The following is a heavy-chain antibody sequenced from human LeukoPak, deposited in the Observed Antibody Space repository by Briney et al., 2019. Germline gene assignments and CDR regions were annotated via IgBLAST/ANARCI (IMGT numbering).Heavy chain of an antibody. D-gene: IGHD6-13*01. CDR3: ARAHRKYSSRHGRDYYGMDV. CDR1: GYTFTSYD. V-gene: IGHV1-8*01. J-gene: IGHJ6*02. CDR2: MNPNSGNT. Sequence: ASVKVSCKASGYTFTSYDINWVRQATGQGLEWMGWMNPNSGNTGYAQKFQGRVTMTRNTSISTAYMELGSLRSEDTAVYYCARAHRKYSSRHGRDYYGMDVWGQGTTVTVSS.